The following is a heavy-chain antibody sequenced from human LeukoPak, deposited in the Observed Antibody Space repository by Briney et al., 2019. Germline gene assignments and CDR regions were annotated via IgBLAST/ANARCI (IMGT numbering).Heavy chain of an antibody. CDR1: GYTFTSYD. Sequence: ASVKVSCKASGYTFTSYDINWVRQATGQGLEWMGWINPNSGNTGYAQKFQGRVTMTRNTSISTACMELSSLRSEDTAVYYCARGVPAAIPLYYGMDVWGQGTTVTVSS. CDR3: ARGVPAAIPLYYGMDV. D-gene: IGHD2-2*02. CDR2: INPNSGNT. J-gene: IGHJ6*02. V-gene: IGHV1-8*01.